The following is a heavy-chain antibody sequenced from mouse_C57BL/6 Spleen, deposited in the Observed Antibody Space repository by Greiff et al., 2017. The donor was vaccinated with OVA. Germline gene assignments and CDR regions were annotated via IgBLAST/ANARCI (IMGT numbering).Heavy chain of an antibody. CDR3: TTNRLAY. CDR2: IDPENGDT. J-gene: IGHJ3*01. V-gene: IGHV14-4*01. CDR1: GFNIKDDY. Sequence: EVQLQESGAELVRPGASVKLSCTASGFNIKDDYMHWVKQRPEQGLEWIGWIDPENGDTEYASKFQGKATITADTSSNTAYLQLSSLTSEDTAVYYCTTNRLAYWGQGTLVTVSA.